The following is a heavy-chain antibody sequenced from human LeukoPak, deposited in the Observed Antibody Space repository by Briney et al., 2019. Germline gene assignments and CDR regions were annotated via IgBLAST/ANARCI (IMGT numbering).Heavy chain of an antibody. D-gene: IGHD6-19*01. CDR3: AVVYSSGWYEFGY. CDR2: INPSGGST. Sequence: GASVKVSCKASGYTFTSYYMHWVRQAPGQGLEWMGIINPSGGSTSYAQKFQGRVTMTRDMSTSTVYMELSSLRSEDTAVYYCAVVYSSGWYEFGYWGQGTLVTVSS. CDR1: GYTFTSYY. V-gene: IGHV1-46*01. J-gene: IGHJ4*02.